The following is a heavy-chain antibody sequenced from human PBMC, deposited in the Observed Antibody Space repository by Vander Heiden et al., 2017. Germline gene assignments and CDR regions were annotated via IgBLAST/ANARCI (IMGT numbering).Heavy chain of an antibody. D-gene: IGHD2-2*01. CDR3: TKDLVPGGADV. J-gene: IGHJ6*02. CDR2: FDYNSGRV. V-gene: IGHV3-9*02. CDR1: TLPPPHYA. Sequence: DVQVVEPGGGLVSPGRSLRLPCPVSTLPPPHYAIHWVRQRPGKGLEWVSGFDYNSGRVDYADSVKGRFTTSGDNAKKSLYLQMDSLRGEDTAVYYCTKDLVPGGADVWGQGTTVTVSS.